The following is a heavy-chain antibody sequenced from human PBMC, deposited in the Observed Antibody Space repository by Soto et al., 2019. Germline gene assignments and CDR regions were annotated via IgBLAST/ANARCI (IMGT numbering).Heavy chain of an antibody. CDR2: IFSNDEK. D-gene: IGHD3-3*01. CDR3: ARIGGVTIFGVVRYWFDP. J-gene: IGHJ5*02. V-gene: IGHV2-26*01. Sequence: QVTLKESGPVLVKPTETLTLTCTVSGVSLSNGRMGVSWIRQPPGKALEWLVNIFSNDEKSYNTSLKSRLTISKDTPKRQVVLTMTNMDPVDTATYYCARIGGVTIFGVVRYWFDPWGQGTLVTVSS. CDR1: GVSLSNGRMG.